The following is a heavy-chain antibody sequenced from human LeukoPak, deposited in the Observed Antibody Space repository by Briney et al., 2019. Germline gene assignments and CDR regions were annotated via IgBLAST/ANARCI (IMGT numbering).Heavy chain of an antibody. CDR1: GYTLTDYY. D-gene: IGHD4-11*01. Sequence: ASVKVSCKASGYTLTDYYIHWARQAPGQGLEWMGWINPNSGVTNYAQKFQGRVTLTRDTPISTAYMEVSGLRSDDTAVYYCARAHMTTVTLGDYWGQGTLVTVSS. CDR3: ARAHMTTVTLGDY. J-gene: IGHJ4*02. CDR2: INPNSGVT. V-gene: IGHV1-2*02.